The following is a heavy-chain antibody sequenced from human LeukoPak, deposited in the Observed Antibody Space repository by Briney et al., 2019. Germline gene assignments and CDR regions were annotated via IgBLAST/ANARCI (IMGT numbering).Heavy chain of an antibody. CDR3: ARGAYHYGSGSYYSDY. J-gene: IGHJ4*02. Sequence: SETLSLTCAVYGGSFSGYYWSWIRQPPGKGLEWIGEINHSGSTNYNPSLKSRVTISVDTSKNQFSLKLSSVTAADTAVYYCARGAYHYGSGSYYSDYWGQGTLVTVSS. D-gene: IGHD3-10*01. CDR2: INHSGST. V-gene: IGHV4-34*01. CDR1: GGSFSGYY.